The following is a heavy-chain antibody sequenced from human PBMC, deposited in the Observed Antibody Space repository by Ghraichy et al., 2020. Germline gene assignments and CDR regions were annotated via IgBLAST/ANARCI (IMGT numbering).Heavy chain of an antibody. J-gene: IGHJ3*01. CDR1: EFTFRGYW. Sequence: LSLTCAASEFTFRGYWMSWVRQAPGKGLEWVANINQDGSEKSYVESVKGRFIISRDNAENSLYLQINSLRAEDTAMYYCAREDKNTFDLWGRGTMVTVSS. CDR3: AREDKNTFDL. V-gene: IGHV3-7*01. CDR2: INQDGSEK.